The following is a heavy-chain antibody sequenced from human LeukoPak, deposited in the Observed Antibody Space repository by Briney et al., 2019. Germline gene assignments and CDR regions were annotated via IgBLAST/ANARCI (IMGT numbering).Heavy chain of an antibody. V-gene: IGHV4-61*01. CDR1: GGSVSSGSYY. Sequence: SETLSLTCTVSGGSVSSGSYYWSWIRQPPGKGLEWIAYIYYSGSTNYYPSLKCRVTISVDTSENQFSLKLSSVTAADTAVYYCARGYCSGGSCYYDYWGQGTLVTVSS. CDR2: IYYSGST. CDR3: ARGYCSGGSCYYDY. D-gene: IGHD2-15*01. J-gene: IGHJ4*02.